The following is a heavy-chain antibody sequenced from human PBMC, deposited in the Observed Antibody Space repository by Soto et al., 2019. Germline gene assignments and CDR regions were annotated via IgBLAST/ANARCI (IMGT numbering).Heavy chain of an antibody. CDR1: GGSFSGYY. CDR3: ARGRQLAGGWFDP. D-gene: IGHD6-6*01. Sequence: SETLSLTCAVYGGSFSGYYWSWIRQPPGKGLEWIGEINHSGSTHYNPSLKSRVTISVDTSKNQFSLKLSSVTAADTAVYYCARGRQLAGGWFDPWGQGTLVTVSS. CDR2: INHSGST. V-gene: IGHV4-34*01. J-gene: IGHJ5*02.